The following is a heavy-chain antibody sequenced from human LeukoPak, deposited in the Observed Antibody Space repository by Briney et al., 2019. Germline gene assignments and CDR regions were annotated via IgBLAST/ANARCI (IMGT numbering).Heavy chain of an antibody. CDR1: GYTFTSYY. V-gene: IGHV1-46*01. D-gene: IGHD3-22*01. CDR2: INPSGGST. Sequence: ASVRVSCKASGYTFTSYYMHWVRQAPGQGLEWMRIINPSGGSTSYAQKFQGRVTMTRDTSTSTVYIELSSLRSEDTAVYYCARDPHMRGTYYYDSSEMGAFDIWGQGTMVTVSS. J-gene: IGHJ3*02. CDR3: ARDPHMRGTYYYDSSEMGAFDI.